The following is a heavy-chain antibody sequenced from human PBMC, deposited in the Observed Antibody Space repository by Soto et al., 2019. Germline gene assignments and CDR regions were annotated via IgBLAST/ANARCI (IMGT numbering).Heavy chain of an antibody. CDR3: ARVVGSYYDFWSGYFDYYYMDV. CDR1: GGSISSYY. D-gene: IGHD3-3*01. V-gene: IGHV4-59*01. CDR2: IYYSGST. Sequence: SETLSLTCTVSGGSISSYYWSWIRQPPGKGLEWIGYIYYSGSTNYNPSLKSRVTISVDTSKNQFSLKLSSVTAADTAVYYCARVVGSYYDFWSGYFDYYYMDVWGKGTTVTVSS. J-gene: IGHJ6*03.